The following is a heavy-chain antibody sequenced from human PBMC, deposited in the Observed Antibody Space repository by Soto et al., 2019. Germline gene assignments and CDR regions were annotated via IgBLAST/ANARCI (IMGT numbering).Heavy chain of an antibody. V-gene: IGHV3-9*01. Sequence: PGGSLRLSCVVSGFSFDDYAMHWVRQAPGKGLEWVSGITSNSDNIVYGDSVKGRFTISRDNAKNSLYLQMNDLRPEDTALYYCVKDIGLSKPYDAFDIWGQGTMVTVSS. J-gene: IGHJ3*02. CDR1: GFSFDDYA. CDR3: VKDIGLSKPYDAFDI. CDR2: ITSNSDNI.